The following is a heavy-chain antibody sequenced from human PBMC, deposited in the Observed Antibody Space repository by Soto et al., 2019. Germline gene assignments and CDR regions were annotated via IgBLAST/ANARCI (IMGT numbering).Heavy chain of an antibody. Sequence: SVPVSCQPSRGALLHYSLSGGRRAPAGGLEWVGGIITLLGKTNYAQRSQGRVTITADKSTITAYMELSSLKSDQRAVYYCARGSPYCSGSYEFITHYYYFYGIDVWGQGTTVTVSS. CDR3: ARGSPYCSGSYEFITHYYYFYGIDV. CDR2: IITLLGKT. V-gene: IGHV1-69*06. J-gene: IGHJ6*02. CDR1: RGALLHYS. D-gene: IGHD3-10*01.